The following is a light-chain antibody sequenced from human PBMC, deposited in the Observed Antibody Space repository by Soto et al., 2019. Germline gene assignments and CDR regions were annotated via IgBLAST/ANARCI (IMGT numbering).Light chain of an antibody. CDR1: SSNIGAGYD. CDR2: GNS. J-gene: IGLJ3*02. V-gene: IGLV1-40*01. CDR3: QFYDSSLSAL. Sequence: QSVLTQPPSVSGAPGQRVTISCTGSSSNIGAGYDVHWYQQLPGTAPKLLIYGNSNRPSGVPDRFSGSKSGTSASLAITGIQAEDEADYYCQFYDSSLSALFGGGTKLTVL.